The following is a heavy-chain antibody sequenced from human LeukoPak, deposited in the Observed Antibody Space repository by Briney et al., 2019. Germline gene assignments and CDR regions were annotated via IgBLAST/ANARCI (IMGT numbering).Heavy chain of an antibody. V-gene: IGHV1-69*06. CDR2: IIPIFGTA. Sequence: SVKVSCKASGYTFTSYPISWVRQPPGQGLQWMGGIIPIFGTANYAQKFQGRVTITADKSTSTAYMELSSLRSEDTAVYYCATYYYGSGSYQLTYWGQGTLVTVSS. CDR3: ATYYYGSGSYQLTY. D-gene: IGHD3-10*01. CDR1: GYTFTSYP. J-gene: IGHJ4*02.